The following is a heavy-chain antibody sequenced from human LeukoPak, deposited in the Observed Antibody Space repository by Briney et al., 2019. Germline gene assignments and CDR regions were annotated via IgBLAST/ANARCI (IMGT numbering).Heavy chain of an antibody. Sequence: GGSLRLSCAASGFTFDDYGMSWVRQAPGKGLEWVSGVNWNGVSTGSADSEWGRFTTSRGDATNSLYLQMNRLRDEGTALYYSGRYASYGSSGYYTGARRLYFDYGSQQTLLTVPS. J-gene: IGHJ4*02. CDR2: VNWNGVST. CDR1: GFTFDDYG. V-gene: IGHV3-20*04. CDR3: GRYASYGSSGYYTGARRLYFDY. D-gene: IGHD3-22*01.